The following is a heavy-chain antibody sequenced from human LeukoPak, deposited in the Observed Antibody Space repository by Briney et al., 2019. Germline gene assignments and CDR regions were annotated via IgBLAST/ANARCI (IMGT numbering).Heavy chain of an antibody. V-gene: IGHV7-4-1*02. J-gene: IGHJ5*02. CDR3: ARVVGRFPKDAYNWFDP. Sequence: GASVKVSCKASGYTFTSYAMNWVRQAPGQGLEWMGWINTNTGNPTYAQGFTGRFVFSLDTSVSTVYLQISSLKAEDTAVYYCARVVGRFPKDAYNWFDPWGQGTLVTVSS. CDR2: INTNTGNP. D-gene: IGHD2-15*01. CDR1: GYTFTSYA.